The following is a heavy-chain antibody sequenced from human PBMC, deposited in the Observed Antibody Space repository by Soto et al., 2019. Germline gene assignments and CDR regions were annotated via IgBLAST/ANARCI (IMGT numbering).Heavy chain of an antibody. CDR3: ARLAPRGFRNWFDP. CDR2: ISAYNGNT. V-gene: IGHV1-18*01. CDR1: GYTFTSYG. J-gene: IGHJ5*02. Sequence: VKVSCKASGYTFTSYGISWVRQAPGQGLEWMGWISAYNGNTNYAQKLQGRVTMTTDTSTSTAYMELRSLRSDDTAVYYCARLAPRGFRNWFDPWGQGTLVTAPQ. D-gene: IGHD1-26*01.